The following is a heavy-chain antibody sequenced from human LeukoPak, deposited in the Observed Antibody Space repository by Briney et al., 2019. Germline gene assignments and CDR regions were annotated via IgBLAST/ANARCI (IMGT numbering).Heavy chain of an antibody. D-gene: IGHD3-9*01. Sequence: GGSLRLSCAASGFTFSTYSMNWVRQAPGKGLEWVSAIGKSGETTYYADSVKGRFTISRDNSKNTLYLQLNSLRADDTAVFYCAQATAGRYEHWGQGTLVTVSS. J-gene: IGHJ1*01. V-gene: IGHV3-23*01. CDR3: AQATAGRYEH. CDR2: IGKSGETT. CDR1: GFTFSTYS.